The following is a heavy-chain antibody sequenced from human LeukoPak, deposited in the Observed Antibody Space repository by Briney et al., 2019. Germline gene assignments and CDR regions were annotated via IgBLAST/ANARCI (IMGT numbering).Heavy chain of an antibody. CDR1: GFTFSNYW. J-gene: IGHJ3*02. V-gene: IGHV3-74*01. Sequence: GGSLRLSCTASGFTFSNYWMYWVRQAPGNGLVWVSCIGNDGSIPTYADSVKGRFTISRDNAKNTLYLQMNSLRAEDTAVYYCAREAIVGATTDAFDIWGPWTMVTVSS. CDR2: IGNDGSIP. CDR3: AREAIVGATTDAFDI. D-gene: IGHD1-26*01.